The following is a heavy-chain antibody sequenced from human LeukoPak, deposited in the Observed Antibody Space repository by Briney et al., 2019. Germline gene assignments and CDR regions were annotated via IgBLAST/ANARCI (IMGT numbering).Heavy chain of an antibody. CDR2: IYHSGST. D-gene: IGHD6-13*01. V-gene: IGHV4-4*02. Sequence: SETLSLTCDVSGGSISSSNWWSWVRQPPGKGLEWIGEIYHSGSTNYNPSLKSRVTISVDKSKNQFSLKLSSVTAADTAVYYCARVQYSSSWPNYYYYMDVWGKGTTVTVSS. CDR3: ARVQYSSSWPNYYYYMDV. J-gene: IGHJ6*03. CDR1: GGSISSSNW.